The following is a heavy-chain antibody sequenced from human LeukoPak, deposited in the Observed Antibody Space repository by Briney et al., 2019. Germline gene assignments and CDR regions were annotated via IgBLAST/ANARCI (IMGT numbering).Heavy chain of an antibody. V-gene: IGHV3-20*01. CDR3: ARNVGSGYADPSEY. J-gene: IGHJ4*02. CDR1: GFTFSSYS. Sequence: GGSLRLSCAASGFTFSSYSMNWVRQAPGKGLEWVSGINWNGANTGYADSVKGRFTISRDNAKNSLYLQMNSLRAEDTALYHCARNVGSGYADPSEYWGQGTLVTVSS. CDR2: INWNGANT. D-gene: IGHD3-22*01.